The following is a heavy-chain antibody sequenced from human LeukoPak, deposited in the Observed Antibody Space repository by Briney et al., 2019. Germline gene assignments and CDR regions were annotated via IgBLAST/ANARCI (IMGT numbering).Heavy chain of an antibody. CDR1: GGSIASSSNY. Sequence: PSETLSLTCTVSGGSIASSSNYWVWIRQAPGKGLEWVSTISESGGSKYYADSMKGRFTISRDNSKDTLYLQMNYLRADDTAVYYCATGGSMAHEGIHYWGQGTLVTVSS. CDR2: ISESGGSK. CDR3: ATGGSMAHEGIHY. J-gene: IGHJ4*02. D-gene: IGHD2/OR15-2a*01. V-gene: IGHV3-23*01.